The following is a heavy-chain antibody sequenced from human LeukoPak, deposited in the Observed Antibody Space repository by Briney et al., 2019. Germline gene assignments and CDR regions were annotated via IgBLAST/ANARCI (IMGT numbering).Heavy chain of an antibody. J-gene: IGHJ3*02. CDR2: IIPIFGTA. CDR3: ARVGDDYGGFDI. Sequence: SVKVSCKASGGTFSSYAISWVRQAPGQGLEWMGRIIPIFGTANYAQKFQGRVTIATDEPTSTAYMELSSLRSEDTAVYYCARVGDDYGGFDIWGQGTMVTVSS. D-gene: IGHD4-23*01. V-gene: IGHV1-69*05. CDR1: GGTFSSYA.